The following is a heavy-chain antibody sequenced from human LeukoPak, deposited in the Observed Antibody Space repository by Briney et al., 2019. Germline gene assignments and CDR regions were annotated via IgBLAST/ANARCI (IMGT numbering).Heavy chain of an antibody. D-gene: IGHD3-16*02. J-gene: IGHJ4*02. CDR3: TRGYPIFDY. CDR1: AFTFTNYD. Sequence: GGSLRLSCAASAFTFTNYDMSWVRQAPGKGLVWVSRINTDGSSTSYADSVKGRFTISRDNAKNTLYLQMNSLRVEDTAVYYCTRGYPIFDYWGQGTLVTVSS. V-gene: IGHV3-74*01. CDR2: INTDGSST.